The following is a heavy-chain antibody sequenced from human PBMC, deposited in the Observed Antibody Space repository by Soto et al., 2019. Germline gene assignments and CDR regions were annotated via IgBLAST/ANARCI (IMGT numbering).Heavy chain of an antibody. Sequence: PSETLSLTCTVSGGSISSYYWSWIRQPPGKGLEWIGYIYYSGSTNYNPSLKSRVTISVDTSKNQFSLKLSSVTAADTAVYYCARDQARDFWSGYYTPSPYNWFDPWGQGTLVPVSS. CDR3: ARDQARDFWSGYYTPSPYNWFDP. CDR1: GGSISSYY. V-gene: IGHV4-59*01. J-gene: IGHJ5*02. CDR2: IYYSGST. D-gene: IGHD3-3*01.